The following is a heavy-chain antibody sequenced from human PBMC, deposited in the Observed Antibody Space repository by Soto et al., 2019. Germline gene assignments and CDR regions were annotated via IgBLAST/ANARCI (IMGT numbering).Heavy chain of an antibody. CDR3: AADILTGSKRLNYYYGMDV. J-gene: IGHJ6*02. Sequence: VASVKVSCKASGFTFTSSAVQWVRQARGQRLEWIGWIVVGSGNTNYAQKFQERVTITRDMSTSTAYMELSSLRSEDTAVYYCAADILTGSKRLNYYYGMDVWGQGTTVTVSS. CDR1: GFTFTSSA. V-gene: IGHV1-58*01. D-gene: IGHD3-9*01. CDR2: IVVGSGNT.